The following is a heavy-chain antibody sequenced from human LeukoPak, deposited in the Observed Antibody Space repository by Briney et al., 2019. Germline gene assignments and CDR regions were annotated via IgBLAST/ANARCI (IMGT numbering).Heavy chain of an antibody. V-gene: IGHV4-59*12. J-gene: IGHJ5*02. CDR3: ARFSYIVVVPAAIHHRTIGFDP. CDR1: GGSISSYY. CDR2: IYYSGST. D-gene: IGHD2-2*02. Sequence: SETLSLTCTVSGGSISSYYWSWIRQPPGKGLEWIGYIYYSGSTNYNPSLKSRVTISVDTSKNQFSLKLSSVTAAYTAVYYCARFSYIVVVPAAIHHRTIGFDPWGQGTLVTVSS.